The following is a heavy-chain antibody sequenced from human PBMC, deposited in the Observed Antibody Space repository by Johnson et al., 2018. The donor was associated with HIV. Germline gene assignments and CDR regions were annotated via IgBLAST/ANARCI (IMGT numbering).Heavy chain of an antibody. CDR1: GFTFSSYA. Sequence: VQLVESGGGVVQPGRSLRLSCAASGFTFSSYAMHWVRQAPGKGLEWVAVISYDGSNKYYADSVKGRFTISRDNSKNTLYLQMNTLRAEDTAVYYCARLIAVVIDAFDIWGQGTMVTVSS. V-gene: IGHV3-30-3*01. CDR2: ISYDGSNK. J-gene: IGHJ3*02. CDR3: ARLIAVVIDAFDI. D-gene: IGHD3-22*01.